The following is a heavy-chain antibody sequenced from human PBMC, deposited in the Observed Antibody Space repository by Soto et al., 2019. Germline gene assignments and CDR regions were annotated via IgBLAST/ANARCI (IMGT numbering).Heavy chain of an antibody. CDR3: ARESEDLTSNFDY. J-gene: IGHJ4*02. Sequence: GGSLRLSCAASGLTFTRHSMNWVRQAPGKGLEWVSSISSTTNYIYYGDSMKGRFTISRDNAKNSLYLEMNSLRAEDTAVYYCARESEDLTSNFDYWGQGTLVTVSS. V-gene: IGHV3-21*06. CDR1: GLTFTRHS. CDR2: ISSTTNYI.